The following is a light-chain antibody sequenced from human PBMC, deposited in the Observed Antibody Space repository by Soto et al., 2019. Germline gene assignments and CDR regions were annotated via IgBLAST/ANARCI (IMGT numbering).Light chain of an antibody. Sequence: EIVLTQSPGTLSLSPGERATLSCGASQNVRSGYLAWYQQKPGQAPRLLIYGASSRATGIPDRFSGSGSGTDFTLTISRLEPEDFAVYYCQQYVNSPYTFGQGTKLEIK. CDR2: GAS. CDR1: QNVRSGY. V-gene: IGKV3-20*01. CDR3: QQYVNSPYT. J-gene: IGKJ2*01.